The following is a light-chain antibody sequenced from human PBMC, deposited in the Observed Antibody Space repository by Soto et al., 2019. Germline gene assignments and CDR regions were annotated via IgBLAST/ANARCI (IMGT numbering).Light chain of an antibody. V-gene: IGKV1-39*01. CDR1: QSISSY. Sequence: DIQMTQSPSSLSASLGDRVTITCRASQSISSYLNWYQQKPGKAPKLLIYAASSLQSGVPSRFSASGSGTDFALTISSLQPEDFATYYCQQSYSTPYAFGQGTKVDI. J-gene: IGKJ2*01. CDR3: QQSYSTPYA. CDR2: AAS.